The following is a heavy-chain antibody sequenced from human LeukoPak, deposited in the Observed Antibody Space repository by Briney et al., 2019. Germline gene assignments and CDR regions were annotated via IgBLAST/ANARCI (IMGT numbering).Heavy chain of an antibody. J-gene: IGHJ4*02. CDR3: AKAHPTHTVVTEFDY. V-gene: IGHV3-15*01. D-gene: IGHD4-23*01. Sequence: PGGSLRLSCAASGFTFSNAWMSWVRQAPGKGLEWVGRIKSKTDGGTTDYAAPVKGRFTISRDNSKNTLYLQMNSLRVEDTAVYYCAKAHPTHTVVTEFDYWGQGTLVTVSS. CDR1: GFTFSNAW. CDR2: IKSKTDGGTT.